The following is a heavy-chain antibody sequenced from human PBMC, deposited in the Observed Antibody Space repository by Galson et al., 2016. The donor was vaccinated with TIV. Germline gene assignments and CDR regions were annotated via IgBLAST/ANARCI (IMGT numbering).Heavy chain of an antibody. D-gene: IGHD6-19*01. J-gene: IGHJ6*02. V-gene: IGHV2-70*11. CDR3: ARASSDYFYNYGMDV. CDR1: GFSLSRSRMC. Sequence: LVKPTQTLTLACTFSGFSLSRSRMCVTWMRQPPGKALEWLARIDGDDDTYYNNFLATRLFITKDTSRNQVVPTLTNLDPADTATYYCARASSDYFYNYGMDVWGQGTTVTVS. CDR2: IDGDDDT.